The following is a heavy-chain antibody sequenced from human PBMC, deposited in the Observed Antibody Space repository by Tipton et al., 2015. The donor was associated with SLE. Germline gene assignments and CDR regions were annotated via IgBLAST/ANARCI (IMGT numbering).Heavy chain of an antibody. V-gene: IGHV4-39*07. Sequence: CTVSDGSIRSTNYYWGWIRQPPGKGLEWIGSIFYTGSTYYNPSLKSRVSFSIDTSKHQFSLKLNSVTAADTAVYYCARRHYSGPFDSWGQGTLVTVSS. CDR3: ARRHYSGPFDS. D-gene: IGHD5-12*01. J-gene: IGHJ4*02. CDR1: DGSIRSTNYY. CDR2: IFYTGST.